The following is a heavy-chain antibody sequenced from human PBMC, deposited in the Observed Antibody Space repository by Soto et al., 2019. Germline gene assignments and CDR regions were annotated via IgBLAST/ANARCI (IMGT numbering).Heavy chain of an antibody. CDR1: GGSISSSSFH. CDR3: ARRERAAGTDWWFDP. J-gene: IGHJ5*02. V-gene: IGHV4-39*01. CDR2: IYYRWST. Sequence: QLQLQESGPGLVKPSETLSLTCTVSGGSISSSSFHWGWIRQPPGKGLEWIGSIYYRWSTYYSPSLKSRVTISVDTSKNQSSLKLSSVTAADTAVYYCARRERAAGTDWWFDPWGQGTLVTVSS. D-gene: IGHD6-13*01.